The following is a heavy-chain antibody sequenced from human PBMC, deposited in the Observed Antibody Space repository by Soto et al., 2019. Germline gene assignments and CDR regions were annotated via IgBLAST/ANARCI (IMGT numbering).Heavy chain of an antibody. CDR1: EYTFSSLW. CDR3: VGGYGWLPDY. J-gene: IGHJ4*02. V-gene: IGHV3-7*05. D-gene: IGHD6-19*01. CDR2: IEQNGGER. Sequence: DVQLVASGGGLVQPGGSLRLSCEASEYTFSSLWMNWVRQAPGKGLEWVAIIEQNGGERNYLDSVKGRFTISRDNAKKSVYLQMTSLRAEDTALYCCVGGYGWLPDYWGQGTLVIVSS.